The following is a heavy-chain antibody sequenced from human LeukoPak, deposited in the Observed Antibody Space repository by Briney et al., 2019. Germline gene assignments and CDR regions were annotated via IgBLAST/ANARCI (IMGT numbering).Heavy chain of an antibody. V-gene: IGHV1-2*06. J-gene: IGHJ5*02. D-gene: IGHD3-22*01. CDR3: AREDYYDSSGYYYGEWFDP. CDR1: GYTFTGYY. CDR2: INPNSGGT. Sequence: ASVKVSCKASGYTFTGYYMHWVRQAPGQGLEWMGRINPNSGGTNYAQKFQGRVTMTRDTSISTAYMELRSLRSDDTAVYYCAREDYYDSSGYYYGEWFDPWGQGTLVTVSS.